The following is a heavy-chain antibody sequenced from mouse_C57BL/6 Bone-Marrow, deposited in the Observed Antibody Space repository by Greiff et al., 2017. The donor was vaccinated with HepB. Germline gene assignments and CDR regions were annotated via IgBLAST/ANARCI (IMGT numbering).Heavy chain of an antibody. J-gene: IGHJ4*01. Sequence: DVQLQESGPELVKPGASVKISCKASGYSFTGYYMHWVKQSHGNILDWIGYIYPYNGVSSYNQKFKGKATLTVDKSSSTAYMELRSLTSEDSAVYYCARDGIYYYGSSYGDYWGQGTSVTVSS. D-gene: IGHD1-1*01. V-gene: IGHV1-31*01. CDR1: GYSFTGYY. CDR3: ARDGIYYYGSSYGDY. CDR2: IYPYNGVS.